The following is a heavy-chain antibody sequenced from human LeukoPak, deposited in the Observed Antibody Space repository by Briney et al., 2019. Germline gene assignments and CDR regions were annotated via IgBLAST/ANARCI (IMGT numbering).Heavy chain of an antibody. CDR1: GFTFTGYY. J-gene: IGHJ3*02. CDR2: INPSTGGT. CDR3: ARVFGGSYGYDAFDI. Sequence: ASVKVSCKTSGFTFTGYYIHWVRQAPGQRFEWLGWINPSTGGTDYAQNFQGRLTLTRDTSTSTVYMELSSLRSEDTAVYYCARVFGGSYGYDAFDIWGQGTMATVSS. V-gene: IGHV1-2*02. D-gene: IGHD1-26*01.